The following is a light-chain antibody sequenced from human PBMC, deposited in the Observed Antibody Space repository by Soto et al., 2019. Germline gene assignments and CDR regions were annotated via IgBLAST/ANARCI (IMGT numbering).Light chain of an antibody. Sequence: QSALTQPASVSGSPGQSITISCTGTSRDVGSYNLVSWYQKHPGKAPKLIIYEVSNRPSGVSNRFSGSKSGNTASLTISGLQADDDIDYYCSSYSSTSPRIVFGTGTKLTVL. J-gene: IGLJ1*01. CDR2: EVS. V-gene: IGLV2-14*02. CDR3: SSYSSTSPRIV. CDR1: SRDVGSYNL.